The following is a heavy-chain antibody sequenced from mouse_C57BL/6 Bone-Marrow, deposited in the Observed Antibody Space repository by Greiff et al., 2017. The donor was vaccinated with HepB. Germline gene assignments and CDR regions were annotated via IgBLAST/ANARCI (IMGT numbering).Heavy chain of an antibody. CDR1: GYTFTDYY. Sequence: SGPVLVKPGASVKMSCKASGYTFTDYYMNWVKQSHGKSLEWIGVINPYNGGTSYNQKFKGKATLTVDKSSSTAYMELNSLTSEDSAVYYCAKGYGNFPSYFDYWGQGTTLTVSS. J-gene: IGHJ2*01. V-gene: IGHV1-19*01. D-gene: IGHD2-1*01. CDR2: INPYNGGT. CDR3: AKGYGNFPSYFDY.